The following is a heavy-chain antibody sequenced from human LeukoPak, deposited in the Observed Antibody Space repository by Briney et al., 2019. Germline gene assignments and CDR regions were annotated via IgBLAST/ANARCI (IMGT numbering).Heavy chain of an antibody. CDR3: ARDGGPTMTVRLYMGV. J-gene: IGHJ6*03. V-gene: IGHV3-7*01. D-gene: IGHD4-17*01. CDR2: IKQDGSEK. CDR1: GFTFSSYC. Sequence: GGSLRLSCAASGFTFSSYCMSWVRQAPGKGLEWVANIKQDGSEKYYVDSVKGRFTISRDNAKNSLYLQMNSQRAEDTAVYYCARDGGPTMTVRLYMGVWGKGTTVTVSS.